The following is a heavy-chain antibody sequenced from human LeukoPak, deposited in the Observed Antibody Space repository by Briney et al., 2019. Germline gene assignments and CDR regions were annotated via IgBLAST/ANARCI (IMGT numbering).Heavy chain of an antibody. V-gene: IGHV3-13*01. J-gene: IGHJ2*01. Sequence: GGSLRLSCAASGFTFSSHDMHWVRQAPGKGLEWVSGIVTAGDTYYLGSVKGRFTISRENAKNSLYLQMNSLRAGDTAVYYCARVPNLNWYFDLWGRGTLVTVSS. D-gene: IGHD1-14*01. CDR3: ARVPNLNWYFDL. CDR1: GFTFSSHD. CDR2: IVTAGDT.